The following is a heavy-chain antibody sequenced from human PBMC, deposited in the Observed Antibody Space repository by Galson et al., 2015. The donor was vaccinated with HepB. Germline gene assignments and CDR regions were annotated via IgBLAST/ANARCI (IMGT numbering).Heavy chain of an antibody. CDR1: GYTFTSYG. CDR3: ARDGSGSWGDY. J-gene: IGHJ4*02. V-gene: IGHV1-18*04. D-gene: IGHD3-10*01. Sequence: SVKVSCKASGYTFTSYGINWVRQAPGQGLEWMGWINAYNGDKDFAQKCQGRVTMTTDTSTSTAYMELRSLRSDDTAVYFCARDGSGSWGDYWGQGTLVTVSS. CDR2: INAYNGDK.